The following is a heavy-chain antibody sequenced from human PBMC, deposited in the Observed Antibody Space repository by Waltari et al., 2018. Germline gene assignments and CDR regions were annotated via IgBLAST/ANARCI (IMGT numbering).Heavy chain of an antibody. CDR2: INHSGSS. D-gene: IGHD5-12*01. CDR1: VGSFSGYY. CDR3: ARGRGGWLRFADAFDI. J-gene: IGHJ3*02. Sequence: QVQLQQWGAGLLKPSETLSLTCAVYVGSFSGYYWSWIRQPPGKGLEWIGEINHSGSSNYTPSLKSRVTISVDTSKNQFSLKLSSVTAADTAVYYCARGRGGWLRFADAFDIWGQGTMVTVSS. V-gene: IGHV4-34*02.